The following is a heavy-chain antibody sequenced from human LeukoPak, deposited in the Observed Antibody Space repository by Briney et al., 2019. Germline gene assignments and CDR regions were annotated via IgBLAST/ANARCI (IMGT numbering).Heavy chain of an antibody. V-gene: IGHV4-30-4*01. D-gene: IGHD3-22*01. CDR3: ARPYYYDSRIDP. CDR1: GGSISSGDYY. J-gene: IGHJ5*02. CDR2: MYYSGST. Sequence: ESSETLFLTCTVSGGSISSGDYYWSWIRQPPGKGLEWIAYMYYSGSTYYNPSLKSRVTMSADTSKNQLSLKLSSVTAADAAVYYCARPYYYDSRIDPWGQGILVTVSS.